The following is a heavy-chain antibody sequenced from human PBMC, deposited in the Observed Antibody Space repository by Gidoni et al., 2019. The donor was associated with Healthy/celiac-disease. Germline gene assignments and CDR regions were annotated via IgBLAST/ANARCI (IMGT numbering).Heavy chain of an antibody. CDR2: ISYDGSNK. Sequence: QVQLVESGGGVVQPGRSLRLSCAASGFTFSSYAMHWVRQAPGKGLEWVAVISYDGSNKYYADSVKGRFTISRDNSKNTLYLQMNSLRAEDTAVYYCARDERSYYPLDAFDIWGQGTMVTVSS. CDR1: GFTFSSYA. V-gene: IGHV3-30-3*01. CDR3: ARDERSYYPLDAFDI. D-gene: IGHD1-26*01. J-gene: IGHJ3*02.